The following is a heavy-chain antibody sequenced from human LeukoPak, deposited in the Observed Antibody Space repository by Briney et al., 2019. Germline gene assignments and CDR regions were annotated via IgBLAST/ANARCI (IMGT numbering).Heavy chain of an antibody. CDR1: GGSISSYY. J-gene: IGHJ2*01. V-gene: IGHV4-59*01. CDR2: IYYSGST. CDR3: ARDRDGYRDYWYFDL. D-gene: IGHD5-24*01. Sequence: SETLSLTCTVSGGSISSYYWSWIRQPPGKGLEWIGYIYYSGSTNYNPSLKSRVTISVDTSKNQFSLKLSSVTAADTAVYYCARDRDGYRDYWYFDLWGRGTLVTVSS.